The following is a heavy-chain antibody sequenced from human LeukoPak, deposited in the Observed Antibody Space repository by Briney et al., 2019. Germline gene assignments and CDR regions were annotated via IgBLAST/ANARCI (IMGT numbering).Heavy chain of an antibody. CDR1: GGTFSSYA. V-gene: IGHV1-69*05. J-gene: IGHJ3*02. Sequence: SVKVSCKASGGTFSSYAISWVRQAPGQGLEWMGRIIPIFGTANYAQKFQGRVTITTDESTSTAYMALSSLRSEDTAVYYCAREGEDGYNRGRGAFNIWGQGTMVTVSS. D-gene: IGHD5-24*01. CDR3: AREGEDGYNRGRGAFNI. CDR2: IIPIFGTA.